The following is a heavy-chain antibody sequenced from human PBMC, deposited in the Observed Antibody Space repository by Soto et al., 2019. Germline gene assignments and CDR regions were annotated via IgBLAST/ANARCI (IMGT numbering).Heavy chain of an antibody. D-gene: IGHD6-13*01. CDR2: ISAYNGNT. CDR3: ARGEVSSSWYGPYYYGMDV. J-gene: IGHJ6*02. CDR1: GYTFTSYG. Sequence: EASVKVSCKASGYTFTSYGISWVRQAPGQGLEWMGWISAYNGNTNYAQKLQGRVTMTTDTSTSTAYMELRSLRSDDTAVYYCARGEVSSSWYGPYYYGMDVWGQGTTVTVSS. V-gene: IGHV1-18*04.